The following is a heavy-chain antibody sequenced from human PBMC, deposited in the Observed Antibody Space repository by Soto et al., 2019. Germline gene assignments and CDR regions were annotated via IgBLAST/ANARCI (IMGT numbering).Heavy chain of an antibody. Sequence: PGGSLRLSCAASGFTFSSYGMHWVRQAPGKGLEWVAVIWYDGSNKYYADSVKGRFTISRDNSKNTLYLQMNSLRAEDTAVYYCAREGVGDILTGYIPFDYWGQGTLVTVSS. CDR3: AREGVGDILTGYIPFDY. D-gene: IGHD3-9*01. J-gene: IGHJ4*02. CDR1: GFTFSSYG. CDR2: IWYDGSNK. V-gene: IGHV3-33*01.